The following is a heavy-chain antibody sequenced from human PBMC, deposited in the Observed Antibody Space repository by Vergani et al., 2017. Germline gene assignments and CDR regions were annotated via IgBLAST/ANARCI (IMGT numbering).Heavy chain of an antibody. D-gene: IGHD1-7*01. CDR1: GGSISSYY. V-gene: IGHV4-59*01. CDR2: IYYSGST. Sequence: QVQLQESGPGLVKPSETLSLTCTVSGGSISSYYWSWIRQPPGKGLEWIGYIYYSGSTNYKPSLKSRVTISVDTSKNQFSLKLSSVTAADTAVYYCARSNYGGVDAFDIWGQGTMVTVSS. CDR3: ARSNYGGVDAFDI. J-gene: IGHJ3*02.